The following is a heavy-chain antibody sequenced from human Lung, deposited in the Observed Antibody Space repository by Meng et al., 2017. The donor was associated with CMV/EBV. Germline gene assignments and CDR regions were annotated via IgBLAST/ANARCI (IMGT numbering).Heavy chain of an antibody. CDR1: GYTFSGYY. CDR3: ARSRVGGRGGVFDY. V-gene: IGHV1-2*02. D-gene: IGHD1-26*01. Sequence: ASVKVSCKALGYTFSGYYIHWVRQAPGQGLEWMGWINPNSGDTYFTQKFQDSVTVTRDTSISTDYMELRRLRSDDTAMYYCARSRVGGRGGVFDYWGQGTMVTVSS. CDR2: INPNSGDT. J-gene: IGHJ4*02.